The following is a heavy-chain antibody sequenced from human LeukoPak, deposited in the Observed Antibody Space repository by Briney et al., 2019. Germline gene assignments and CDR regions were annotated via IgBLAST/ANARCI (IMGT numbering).Heavy chain of an antibody. J-gene: IGHJ4*02. Sequence: GASVKVSCKASGYTFTSYGVSWVRQAPGQGLEWMGWISAYNGNTNYAQKLQGRVTMTTDTSTSTAYMELRSLRSDDTAVYYCARDLSTIFGVVIYFDYWGQGTLVTVSS. V-gene: IGHV1-18*01. CDR2: ISAYNGNT. D-gene: IGHD3-3*01. CDR1: GYTFTSYG. CDR3: ARDLSTIFGVVIYFDY.